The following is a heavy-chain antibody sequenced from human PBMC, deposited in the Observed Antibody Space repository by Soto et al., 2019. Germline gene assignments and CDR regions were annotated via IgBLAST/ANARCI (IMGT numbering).Heavy chain of an antibody. CDR3: ARARYYYDSSGYYPGYFDY. CDR1: GGSISSGGYY. J-gene: IGHJ4*02. Sequence: SETLSLTCTVSGGSISSGGYYWSWIRQHPGKGLEWIGYIYYSGSTYYNPSLKSRVTISVDTSKNQLSLKLSSVTAADTAVYYXARARYYYDSSGYYPGYFDYWGQGTLVTVS. D-gene: IGHD3-22*01. CDR2: IYYSGST. V-gene: IGHV4-31*03.